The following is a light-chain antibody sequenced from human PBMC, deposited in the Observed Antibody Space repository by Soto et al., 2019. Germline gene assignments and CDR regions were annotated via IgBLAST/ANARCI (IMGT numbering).Light chain of an antibody. V-gene: IGKV1-5*01. CDR3: QQLNSYPLT. CDR1: HSINDW. CDR2: DAS. J-gene: IGKJ4*01. Sequence: DNPLTQSPSSLSASVGDRVTITCRARHSINDWLAWYQQKPGKAPKLLIHDASILESGVPSRFSGSGSGTEFTLTINSLQPDDFASYYCQQLNSYPLTFGGGTKVDIK.